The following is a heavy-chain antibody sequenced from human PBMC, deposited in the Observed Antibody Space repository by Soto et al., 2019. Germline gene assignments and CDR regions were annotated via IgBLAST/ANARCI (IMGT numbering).Heavy chain of an antibody. V-gene: IGHV5-51*01. CDR2: IYPSDSDT. D-gene: IGHD3-3*01. CDR3: ARGGVSTRTFDY. CDR1: GYNFAGYW. Sequence: GESLKISCKGSGYNFAGYWIAWVRQMPGKGLELMGIIYPSDSDTRYRPSFQGQVTISADKSISSAYLQWSSLRASDTAMYYCARGGVSTRTFDYWGQGTPGTAPQ. J-gene: IGHJ4*02.